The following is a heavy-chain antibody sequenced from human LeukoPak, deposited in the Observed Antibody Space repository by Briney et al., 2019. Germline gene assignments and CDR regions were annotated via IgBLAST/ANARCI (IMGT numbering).Heavy chain of an antibody. CDR1: GFTFNNYA. D-gene: IGHD6-6*01. V-gene: IGHV3-11*01. J-gene: IGHJ6*03. Sequence: GGSLRLSCTASGFTFNNYAMSWVRQAPGKGLEWVSYISSSGSTIYYADSVKGRFTISRDNAKNSLYLQMNSLRAEDTAVYYCARPEYSSSSYYYYYMDVWGKGTTVTVSS. CDR2: ISSSGSTI. CDR3: ARPEYSSSSYYYYYMDV.